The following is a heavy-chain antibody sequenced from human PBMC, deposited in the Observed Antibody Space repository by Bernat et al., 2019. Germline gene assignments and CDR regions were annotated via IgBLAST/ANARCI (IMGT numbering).Heavy chain of an antibody. D-gene: IGHD5-12*01. V-gene: IGHV3-66*01. CDR2: IYSGGNT. CDR1: GFTVSSNY. CDR3: ARVASGYDSSH. J-gene: IGHJ4*02. Sequence: EVQLVESGGGLVQPGGSLRLSCAASGFTVSSNYMTWVRQAPGKGLEWVSVIYSGGNTYYADALKGRISVSRDNSKNTLYLQMTSLRAEDTAVYYCARVASGYDSSHWGQGTLVTVSS.